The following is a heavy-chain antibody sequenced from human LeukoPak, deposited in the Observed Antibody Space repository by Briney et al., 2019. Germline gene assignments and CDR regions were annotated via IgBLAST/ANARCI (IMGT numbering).Heavy chain of an antibody. Sequence: GGSLRLSCAVPGFTFSRYTMNWVRQAPAKGLEWVSSIGSGSGFILSADSAKGRFTISRDNTKNSLYLQMNSLRVEDTAVYYCARMDGESRDYWGQGTLVTVSS. CDR3: ARMDGESRDY. J-gene: IGHJ4*02. CDR1: GFTFSRYT. CDR2: IGSGSGFI. D-gene: IGHD3-10*01. V-gene: IGHV3-21*01.